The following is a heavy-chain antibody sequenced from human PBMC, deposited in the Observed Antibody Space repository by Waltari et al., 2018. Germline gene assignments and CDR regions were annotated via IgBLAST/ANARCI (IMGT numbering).Heavy chain of an antibody. D-gene: IGHD3-16*01. V-gene: IGHV3-23*01. CDR3: AKTFGGSDDY. J-gene: IGHJ4*02. CDR1: GFAFNSYG. Sequence: EVQLLESGGGLLQSGGSLRLSCAASGFAFNSYGMNWVRQAPGKGREWVSAISRSGGRTYYADSVKGRFTISRDNSANTLYLQMSSLRPEDTAMYYCAKTFGGSDDYWGQGTLVTVSS. CDR2: ISRSGGRT.